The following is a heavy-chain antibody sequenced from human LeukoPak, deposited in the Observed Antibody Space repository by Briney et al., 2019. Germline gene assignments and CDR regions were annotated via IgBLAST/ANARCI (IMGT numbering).Heavy chain of an antibody. CDR2: TSGSSGET. D-gene: IGHD6-19*01. J-gene: IGHJ4*02. Sequence: ASVKVSCMTSGFSFPSFGISWVRQAPGQGLEWMGWTSGSSGETNSAQKFQGRITLTTDTSTRTAYMELRSLRSDDTAVYYCARVLAGHPGYWGQGTLVTVSS. CDR3: ARVLAGHPGY. CDR1: GFSFPSFG. V-gene: IGHV1-18*01.